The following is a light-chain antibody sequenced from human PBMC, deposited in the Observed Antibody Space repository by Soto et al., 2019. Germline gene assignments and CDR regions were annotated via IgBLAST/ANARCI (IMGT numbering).Light chain of an antibody. CDR2: GAS. V-gene: IGKV3-15*01. CDR1: QSLSSN. Sequence: EIVMTQSPATLSVSPGERATLSCRASQSLSSNLAWYQQKPGQAPRLLIYGASTRATGIPARFSGSGSGPDFTLTISSLQSEDFAVYYCQQYNDWPYTFGQGTKLEIK. CDR3: QQYNDWPYT. J-gene: IGKJ2*01.